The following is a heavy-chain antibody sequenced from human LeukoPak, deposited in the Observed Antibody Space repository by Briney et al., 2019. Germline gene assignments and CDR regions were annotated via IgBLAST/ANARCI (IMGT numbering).Heavy chain of an antibody. J-gene: IGHJ5*02. D-gene: IGHD2-15*01. CDR2: MNPNGGNT. V-gene: IGHV1-8*03. Sequence: ASVKVSCKASGYTFTSYDINWVRQATGQGLEWMGWMNPNGGNTGYAQKFQGRVTITRNTSISTAYMELSSLRSEDTAVYYCARGAYYSYCSGGSCYSGWFDPWGQGTLVTVSS. CDR3: ARGAYYSYCSGGSCYSGWFDP. CDR1: GYTFTSYD.